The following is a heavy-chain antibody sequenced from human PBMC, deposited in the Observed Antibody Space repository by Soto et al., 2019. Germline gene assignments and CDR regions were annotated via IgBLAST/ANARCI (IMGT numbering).Heavy chain of an antibody. CDR3: AKGLPDILSGFWDY. D-gene: IGHD3-9*01. V-gene: IGHV3-23*01. Sequence: GGSLRLSCAASGFTFSSDAMSWVRQAPGKGLEWVSVISGSGGTTYYADSVKGRFTISRDNSKNTLYLQMNSLRAEDTAVYYCAKGLPDILSGFWDYWGQGTLVTVSS. CDR1: GFTFSSDA. J-gene: IGHJ4*02. CDR2: ISGSGGTT.